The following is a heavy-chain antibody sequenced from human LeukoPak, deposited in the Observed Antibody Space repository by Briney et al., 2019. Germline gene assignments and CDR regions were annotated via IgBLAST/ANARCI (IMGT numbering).Heavy chain of an antibody. J-gene: IGHJ4*02. CDR3: AVFDYYGSGSLLSH. Sequence: ASVKVSCKASGYTFTGYDINWVRQATGQGLEWMGWMNPNSGNTGYAQKFQGRVTMTRNTSISTAYMELSSLRSEDTVVYYCAVFDYYGSGSLLSHWGQGTLVTVSS. CDR1: GYTFTGYD. D-gene: IGHD3-10*01. V-gene: IGHV1-8*01. CDR2: MNPNSGNT.